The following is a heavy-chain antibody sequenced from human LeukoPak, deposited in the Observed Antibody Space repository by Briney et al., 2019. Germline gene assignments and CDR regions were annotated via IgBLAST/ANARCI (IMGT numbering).Heavy chain of an antibody. J-gene: IGHJ4*02. CDR2: IIPILGIA. V-gene: IGHV1-69*04. D-gene: IGHD5-12*01. CDR1: GGTLSSYA. CDR3: ARLQNSGYEY. Sequence: SVKVSCKASGGTLSSYAISSVRQAPGQGLEWMGRIIPILGIANYAQKFQGRVTITADKSTSTAYMELSSLRSEDTAVYYCARLQNSGYEYWGQGTLVTVSS.